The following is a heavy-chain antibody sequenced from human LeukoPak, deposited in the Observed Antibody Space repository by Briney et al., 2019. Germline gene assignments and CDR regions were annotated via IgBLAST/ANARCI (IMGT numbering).Heavy chain of an antibody. Sequence: GASVKVSCKASGYTFTSCHVHWVRRAPGQGLEWVAVLNPYTGGTTYAPKFQGRVTTTRGTSTTTVYMELTSLRSEDTAVYYCAKDNGDWAVDYWGPGTLVIVSS. CDR1: GYTFTSCH. CDR3: AKDNGDWAVDY. CDR2: LNPYTGGT. D-gene: IGHD2-21*01. J-gene: IGHJ4*02. V-gene: IGHV1-46*01.